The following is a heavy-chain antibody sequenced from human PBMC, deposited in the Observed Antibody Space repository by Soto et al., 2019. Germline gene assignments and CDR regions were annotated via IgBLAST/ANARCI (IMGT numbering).Heavy chain of an antibody. Sequence: SLRLSCAASGFTFSSYEMNWVRQAPGKGLEWVSYISSSGSTIYYADSVKGRFTISRDNAKNSLYLQMNSLRAEDTAVYYCARATTVSLGYYYGMDVWGQGTTGTVS. CDR2: ISSSGSTI. CDR1: GFTFSSYE. J-gene: IGHJ6*02. V-gene: IGHV3-48*03. CDR3: ARATTVSLGYYYGMDV. D-gene: IGHD4-4*01.